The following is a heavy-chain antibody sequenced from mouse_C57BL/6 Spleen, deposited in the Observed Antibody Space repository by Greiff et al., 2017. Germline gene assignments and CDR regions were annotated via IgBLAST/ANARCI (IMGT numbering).Heavy chain of an antibody. CDR2: ISYDGSN. J-gene: IGHJ1*03. Sequence: EVQLKESGPGLVKPSQSLSLTCSVTGYSITSGYYWNWIRQFPGNKLEWMGYISYDGSNNYNPSLKNRISITRDTSKNQFFLKLNSVTTEDTATYYCARGYYWYFDVWGTGTTVTVSS. CDR3: ARGYYWYFDV. CDR1: GYSITSGYY. D-gene: IGHD2-2*01. V-gene: IGHV3-6*01.